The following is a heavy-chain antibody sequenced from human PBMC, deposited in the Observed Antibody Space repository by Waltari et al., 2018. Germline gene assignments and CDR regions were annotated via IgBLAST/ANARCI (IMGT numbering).Heavy chain of an antibody. D-gene: IGHD2-21*01. J-gene: IGHJ4*02. CDR3: ARGISRWGDY. Sequence: QVPLVQSGAEVKKPGASVKVSCQASGYTFTAYYLHCVRPAPGPGLEWMGWINPNSGGTNYAQKFQGRVTMTRDTSISTAYMELSGLRSDDTAVYYCARGISRWGDYWGQGTLVTVSS. CDR2: INPNSGGT. CDR1: GYTFTAYY. V-gene: IGHV1-2*02.